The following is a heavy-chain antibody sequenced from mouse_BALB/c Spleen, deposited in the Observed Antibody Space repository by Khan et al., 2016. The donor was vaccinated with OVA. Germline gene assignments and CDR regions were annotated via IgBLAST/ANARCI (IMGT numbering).Heavy chain of an antibody. Sequence: QVTLKESGPGILQPSQTLSLTCSFSGFSLSISGMGVSWIRQPSGKGLEWLAHIYWDDHKRYNPSLKSRLAIFTDTSRNQVFLKITDVDTADTATDYCARRRDWYFDYWGRGTTLTVSS. D-gene: IGHD3-3*01. CDR2: IYWDDHK. V-gene: IGHV8-12*01. J-gene: IGHJ2*01. CDR1: GFSLSISGMG. CDR3: ARRRDWYFDY.